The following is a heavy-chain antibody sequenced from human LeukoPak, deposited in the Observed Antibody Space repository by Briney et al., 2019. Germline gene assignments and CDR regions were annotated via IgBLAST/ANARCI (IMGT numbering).Heavy chain of an antibody. CDR1: GGTVSSDA. CDR3: AGPSIFGVVISPFGAFDI. J-gene: IGHJ3*02. Sequence: SVKVACKAAGGTVSSDASNWLRQAPGQGLEWMGGTIPIFGTANYAQKFQGRVTITADESTSTAYMELSSLRSEDTAVYYCAGPSIFGVVISPFGAFDIWGQGTMVTVS. CDR2: TIPIFGTA. D-gene: IGHD3-3*01. V-gene: IGHV1-69*13.